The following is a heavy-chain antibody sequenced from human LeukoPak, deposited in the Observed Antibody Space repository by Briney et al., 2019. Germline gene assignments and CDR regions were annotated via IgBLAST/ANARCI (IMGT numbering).Heavy chain of an antibody. J-gene: IGHJ4*02. Sequence: ASETLSLTCTVSGGSISSYYWSWTRQPAGKGLEWIGRIYSSGSTNYNPSLKSRVTMSVDTSKNQFSLKLRSATAADTAVYYCARDLGDGYNFDYWGQGTLVTVSS. D-gene: IGHD5-24*01. V-gene: IGHV4-4*07. CDR2: IYSSGST. CDR3: ARDLGDGYNFDY. CDR1: GGSISSYY.